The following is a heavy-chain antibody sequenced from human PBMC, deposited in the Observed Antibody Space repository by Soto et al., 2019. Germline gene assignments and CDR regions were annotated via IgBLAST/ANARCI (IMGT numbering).Heavy chain of an antibody. CDR2: IYPGDSDT. D-gene: IGHD1-26*01. J-gene: IGHJ3*02. CDR1: GYRFTSYW. CDR3: ATPLWELPEGRACDI. V-gene: IGHV5-51*01. Sequence: GSLKISCQGSGYRFTSYWIGWVRQMPGKGLEWMGIIYPGDSDTRYSPSFQGQVTISAYKSISTAYLQWSSLKASDTAMYYCATPLWELPEGRACDIWGQGTMVTVSS.